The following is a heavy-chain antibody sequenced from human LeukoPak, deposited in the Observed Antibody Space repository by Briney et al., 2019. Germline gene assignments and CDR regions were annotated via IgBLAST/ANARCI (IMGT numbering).Heavy chain of an antibody. CDR2: INHSGST. CDR1: GGSFSGYY. D-gene: IGHD2-8*01. V-gene: IGHV4-34*01. Sequence: KPSETLSLTCAVYGGSFSGYYWSWIRQTPRKGLEWIGEINHSGSTNYNPSLKSRVTISVDTSKNQFSLKLSSVTAADTAVYYGARGTRQGRQLGVWGQGTLVTVSS. J-gene: IGHJ4*02. CDR3: ARGTRQGRQLGV.